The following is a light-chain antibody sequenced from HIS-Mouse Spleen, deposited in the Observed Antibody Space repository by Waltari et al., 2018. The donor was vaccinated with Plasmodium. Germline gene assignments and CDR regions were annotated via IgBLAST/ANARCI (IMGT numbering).Light chain of an antibody. Sequence: SYELTQPPSVSVSPGQTARITCSGDALPKQYAYWYQQKPGQAPGLVIYKDSERPSGIPWRFSCSNSGTTITLTSSGVQAEDEADYYCQSADSSGTPNWVFGGGTKLTVL. CDR2: KDS. V-gene: IGLV3-25*03. CDR1: ALPKQY. CDR3: QSADSSGTPNWV. J-gene: IGLJ3*02.